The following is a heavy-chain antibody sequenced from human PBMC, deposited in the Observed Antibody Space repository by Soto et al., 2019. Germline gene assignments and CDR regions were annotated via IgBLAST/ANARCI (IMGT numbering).Heavy chain of an antibody. D-gene: IGHD2-15*01. V-gene: IGHV6-1*01. CDR3: ARSEEDSDYYYYGLDV. J-gene: IGHJ6*02. CDR2: TYYRSRWYS. Sequence: SQTLSLTCVISGDSVSSSSVAWNWARQSPSRGIEWLGRTYYRSRWYSDFAVSVRGRIVINADTSKNQFSLQLNSVTPEDTAVYFCARSEEDSDYYYYGLDVWGQGTTVTVSS. CDR1: GDSVSSSSVA.